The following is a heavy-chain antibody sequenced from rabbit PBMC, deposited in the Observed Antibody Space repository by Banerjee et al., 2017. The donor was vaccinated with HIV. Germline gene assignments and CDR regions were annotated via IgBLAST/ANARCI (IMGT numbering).Heavy chain of an antibody. Sequence: QEQLEESGGDLVKPEGSLTLTCTASGFDFNINAMCWFRQAPGKGLEWIACINTSSGNTVYATWAKGRFTISRTSSTTVALQMTSLTAADTATYLCARHETGTSGWNFKLWGQGTLVTVS. CDR2: INTSSGNT. J-gene: IGHJ4*01. CDR3: ARHETGTSGWNFKL. V-gene: IGHV1S45*01. D-gene: IGHD1-1*01. CDR1: GFDFNINA.